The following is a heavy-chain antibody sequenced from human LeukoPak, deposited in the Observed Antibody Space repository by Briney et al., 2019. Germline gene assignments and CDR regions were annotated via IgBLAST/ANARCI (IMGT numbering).Heavy chain of an antibody. D-gene: IGHD3-3*01. CDR2: ITSSSSYT. CDR1: GITFSNYN. CDR3: ARDLSPSDFWSGYYTAFDY. V-gene: IGHV3-21*01. Sequence: SGGSLRLSCAAPGITFSNYNMNWVRQAPGKGLEWISAITSSSSYTFYADSVKGRFTISRDNSKKTLYLQMGSLRAEDMGVYYCARDLSPSDFWSGYYTAFDYWGQGTLVTVSS. J-gene: IGHJ4*02.